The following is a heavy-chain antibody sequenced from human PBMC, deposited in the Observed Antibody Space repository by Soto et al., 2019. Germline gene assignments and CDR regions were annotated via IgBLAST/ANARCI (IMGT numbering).Heavy chain of an antibody. CDR3: AKRIRPGDYVGVNGD. J-gene: IGHJ4*02. V-gene: IGHV3-23*01. D-gene: IGHD4-17*01. Sequence: EVQLLESGGGLVQPGGSLRLSCAASGFTFSSYAMSWVRQAPGKGLEWVYDISGSGGSTYYADSVKGRFTISRDNSKNTLYLQMNSLRAEDTAVYYCAKRIRPGDYVGVNGDWGQGTLVTVSS. CDR1: GFTFSSYA. CDR2: ISGSGGST.